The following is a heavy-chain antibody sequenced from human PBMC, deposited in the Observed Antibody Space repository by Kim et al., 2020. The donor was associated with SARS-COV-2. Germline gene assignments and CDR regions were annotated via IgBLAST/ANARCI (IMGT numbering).Heavy chain of an antibody. D-gene: IGHD3-10*01. CDR3: ARDHQSITMVRGVIIKAGMDV. Sequence: GGSLRLSCAASGFTFSSYGMHWVRQAPGKGLEWVVVIWYDGSNKYYADSVKGRFTISRDNSKNTLYLQMNSLRAEDTAVYYCARDHQSITMVRGVIIKAGMDVWGRGHTVPVSS. J-gene: IGHJ6*02. CDR2: IWYDGSNK. V-gene: IGHV3-33*01. CDR1: GFTFSSYG.